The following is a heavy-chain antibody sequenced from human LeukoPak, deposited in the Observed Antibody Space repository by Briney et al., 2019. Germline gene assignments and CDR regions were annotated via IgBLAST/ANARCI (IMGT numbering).Heavy chain of an antibody. V-gene: IGHV4-38-2*01. D-gene: IGHD6-19*01. J-gene: IGHJ4*02. CDR3: ARAYSSGWPFDY. CDR1: GYSISSGYY. CDR2: IYHSGST. Sequence: PSETLSLTCAVSGYSISSGYYWGWIRPPPGKGLEWIGSIYHSGSTHYNPSLKSRVTISVDTSKNQFSLKLSSVTAADTAVYYCARAYSSGWPFDYWGQGTLVTVSS.